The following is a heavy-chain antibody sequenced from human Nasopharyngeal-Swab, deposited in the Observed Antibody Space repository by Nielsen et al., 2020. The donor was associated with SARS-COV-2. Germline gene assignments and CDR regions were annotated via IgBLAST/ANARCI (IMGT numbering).Heavy chain of an antibody. CDR3: AGAPKQVWSRDYFDT. J-gene: IGHJ4*02. V-gene: IGHV3-21*01. Sequence: GGSLRLSCAASGFAFSTYSMNWVRQAPGKGPEWVSSISSSSSYTYYADSVKGRSTISRDNAKNSLYLQMNSLRAEDTAVYYCAGAPKQVWSRDYFDTWGQGMLVTVSS. CDR1: GFAFSTYS. D-gene: IGHD5-18*01. CDR2: ISSSSSYT.